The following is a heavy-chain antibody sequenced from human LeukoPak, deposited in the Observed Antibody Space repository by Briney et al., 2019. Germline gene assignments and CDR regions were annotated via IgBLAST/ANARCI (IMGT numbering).Heavy chain of an antibody. CDR1: GFTVSSNY. CDR3: ARVGYTDTWFSSPPFDY. CDR2: IYSGGST. Sequence: GGSLRLSCAVSGFTVSSNYMSWVRQAPGKGLEWVSIIYSGGSTYYADSVKGRFTISRDNSKNILYLQMNSLRAEDTALYYCARVGYTDTWFSSPPFDYWGQGTLVTVSS. V-gene: IGHV3-66*01. J-gene: IGHJ4*02. D-gene: IGHD2-15*01.